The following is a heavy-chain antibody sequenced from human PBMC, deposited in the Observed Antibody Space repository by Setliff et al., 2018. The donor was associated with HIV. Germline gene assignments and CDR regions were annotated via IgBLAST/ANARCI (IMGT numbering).Heavy chain of an antibody. CDR1: GFTFSSYS. CDR2: ISSSSTHI. Sequence: GGSLRLSCAASGFTFSSYSMNWVRQAPGKGLEWVSSISSSSTHIYYADSVKGRFTISRDNAKNSLYLQMNSLRAEDTAVYYCARVVGYSGYDFGYMDVWGKGTTVTVSS. V-gene: IGHV3-21*01. CDR3: ARVVGYSGYDFGYMDV. J-gene: IGHJ6*03. D-gene: IGHD5-12*01.